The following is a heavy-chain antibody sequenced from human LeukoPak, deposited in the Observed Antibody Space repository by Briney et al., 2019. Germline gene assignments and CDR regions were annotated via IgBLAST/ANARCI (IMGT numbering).Heavy chain of an antibody. D-gene: IGHD2-2*01. V-gene: IGHV1-2*02. CDR1: GYTFTGYH. J-gene: IGHJ4*02. Sequence: ASVKVSCKASGYTFTGYHMHWVRQAPGQGLEWMGWINPNSGGTNYAQKFQGRVTMTRDTSISTAYMELSRLRSDDTAVYYCARDSRSGSSTSWTYYFDYWGQGTLVTVSS. CDR3: ARDSRSGSSTSWTYYFDY. CDR2: INPNSGGT.